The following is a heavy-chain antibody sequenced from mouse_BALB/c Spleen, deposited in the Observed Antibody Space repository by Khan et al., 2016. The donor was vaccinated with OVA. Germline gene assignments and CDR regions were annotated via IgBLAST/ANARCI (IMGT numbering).Heavy chain of an antibody. D-gene: IGHD2-10*01. V-gene: IGHV9-3-1*01. CDR1: GYTFTKYG. Sequence: QIQLVQSGPELKKPGETVKISCKASGYTFTKYGMNWVKQAPGKGLEWMGWINTHTGEPTYADDFKGRFAFSLETSASTAYLQINNLTNEDTATLICATPPYIAYTLAYWGQGTSVTVSS. CDR2: INTHTGEP. J-gene: IGHJ4*01. CDR3: ATPPYIAYTLAY.